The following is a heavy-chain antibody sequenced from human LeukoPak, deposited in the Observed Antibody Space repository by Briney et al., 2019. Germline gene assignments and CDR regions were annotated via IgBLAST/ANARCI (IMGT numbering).Heavy chain of an antibody. Sequence: PGGSLRLSCAASGFTFSDYYMSWIRQAPGKGLEWVSYISSSGSTIYYADSVKGRFTISRDNAENSLYLQMNSLRAEDTAVYYCAKGPRRFGVVWCPTMTYYGMNVWGQGPRSPSP. CDR1: GFTFSDYY. V-gene: IGHV3-11*01. D-gene: IGHD3-3*01. CDR3: AKGPRRFGVVWCPTMTYYGMNV. J-gene: IGHJ6*02. CDR2: ISSSGSTI.